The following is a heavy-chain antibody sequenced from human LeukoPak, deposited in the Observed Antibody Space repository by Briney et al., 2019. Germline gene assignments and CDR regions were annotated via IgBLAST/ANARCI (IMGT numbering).Heavy chain of an antibody. CDR3: ARGRQEPGIAAAGKPNWFDP. J-gene: IGHJ5*02. Sequence: GSLRLSCAASGFTFSSYSMNWVRQPPGKGLEWIGEINHSGSTNYNPSLKSRVTISVDTSKNQFSLKLSSVTAADTAVYYCARGRQEPGIAAAGKPNWFDPWGQGTLVTVSS. V-gene: IGHV4-34*01. CDR1: GFTFSSYS. CDR2: INHSGST. D-gene: IGHD6-13*01.